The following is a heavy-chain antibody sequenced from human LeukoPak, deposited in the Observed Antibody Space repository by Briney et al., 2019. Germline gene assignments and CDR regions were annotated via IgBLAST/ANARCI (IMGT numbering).Heavy chain of an antibody. D-gene: IGHD5-18*01. CDR2: IYETKKT. CDR3: ARGQKYTSGYTVTELGSRYFDY. CDR1: GGSINNNNYY. J-gene: IGHJ4*02. Sequence: SATLSLTCTVSGGSINNNNYYWGWIRQPPGKGLEWIGTIYETKKTYYNPSRKSRLSISVDTSKNEFSLRMSSMTAADTAVYYCARGQKYTSGYTVTELGSRYFDYWGQGTLVTVSS. V-gene: IGHV4-39*07.